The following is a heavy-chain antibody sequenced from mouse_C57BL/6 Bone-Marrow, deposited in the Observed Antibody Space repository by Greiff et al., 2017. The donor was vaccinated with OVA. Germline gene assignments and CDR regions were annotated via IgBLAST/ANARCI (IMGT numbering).Heavy chain of an antibody. Sequence: EVKLVESGGGLVQPGGSLSLSCAASGFTFTDYYMSWVRQPPGKALEWLGFIRNKANGYTTEYSASVKGRFTISRDNYQSSLYLQMNALRAEDSATYYCARYFPEGYAMDYWGQGTSVTVSS. V-gene: IGHV7-3*01. J-gene: IGHJ4*01. CDR3: ARYFPEGYAMDY. CDR1: GFTFTDYY. CDR2: IRNKANGYTT.